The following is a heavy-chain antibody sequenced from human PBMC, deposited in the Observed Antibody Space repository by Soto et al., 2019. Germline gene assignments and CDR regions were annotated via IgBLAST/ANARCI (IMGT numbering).Heavy chain of an antibody. CDR2: IIPIFGTA. CDR1: GGTFSSYA. V-gene: IGHV1-69*12. Sequence: QVQLVQSGAEVKKPGSSVKVSCKASGGTFSSYAISWVRQAPGQGLEWMGGIIPIFGTANYAQKFQGRVTITAHESTSTAYMELSSLRSEDTSVYYCARGSEATSKIYYSYGMDVWGQGTTVTVSS. CDR3: ARGSEATSKIYYSYGMDV. D-gene: IGHD5-12*01. J-gene: IGHJ6*02.